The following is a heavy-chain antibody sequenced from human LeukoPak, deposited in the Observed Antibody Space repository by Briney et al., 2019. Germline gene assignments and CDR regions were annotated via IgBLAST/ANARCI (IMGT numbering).Heavy chain of an antibody. V-gene: IGHV3-33*01. Sequence: GGSLRLSCAASGFTFSNYGMHWVRQAPSKGLEWVADIWYDGSNKYYSDSVRGRFTISRDNSKNTLYLQMNSLRAEDTAVYYCARGYDYGDYGVVEWGQGTLVTVSS. CDR1: GFTFSNYG. D-gene: IGHD4-17*01. J-gene: IGHJ4*02. CDR2: IWYDGSNK. CDR3: ARGYDYGDYGVVE.